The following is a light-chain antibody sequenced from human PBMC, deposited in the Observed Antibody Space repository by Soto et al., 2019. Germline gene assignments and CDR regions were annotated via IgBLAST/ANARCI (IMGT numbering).Light chain of an antibody. Sequence: DIQMTQSPSTLSASVGDRVTITCRASQSISSWLVWYQQAPGKPPKLLIFNASSLESGVPSRFSGSGSGTEFTLTTSSLQPHDLATYYCQHYTSYPLTFGEGTQVEIK. CDR2: NAS. J-gene: IGKJ4*01. CDR1: QSISSW. V-gene: IGKV1-5*03. CDR3: QHYTSYPLT.